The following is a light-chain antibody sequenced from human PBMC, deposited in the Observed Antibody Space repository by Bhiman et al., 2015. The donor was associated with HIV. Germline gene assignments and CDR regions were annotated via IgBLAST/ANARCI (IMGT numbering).Light chain of an antibody. Sequence: SSELTQDPAVSVALGQTVRITCQGDSLRSYYASWYQQKPGQAPVLVIYGKNHRPSGIPDRFSGSSSGNTASFTITGAQAEDEADYYCHSGDNSADRVFGGGTKLTVL. J-gene: IGLJ2*01. CDR2: GKN. CDR1: SLRSYY. CDR3: HSGDNSADRV. V-gene: IGLV3-19*01.